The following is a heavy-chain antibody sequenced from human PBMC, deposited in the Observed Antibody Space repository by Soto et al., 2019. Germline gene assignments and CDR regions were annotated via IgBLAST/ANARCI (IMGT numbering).Heavy chain of an antibody. CDR3: ARGNPTPYSRSAGVLFDY. D-gene: IGHD6-6*01. Sequence: TLSLTCAGSGCSISRGCYSWSSIRQPPGKGLEWIGYMYHSGSTYDNPSLKSRVTISVDRSKNQFSLKLSSVTAADTAVYYCARGNPTPYSRSAGVLFDYWGQGTMVTVSS. CDR1: GCSISRGCYS. J-gene: IGHJ4*02. CDR2: MYHSGST. V-gene: IGHV4-30-2*01.